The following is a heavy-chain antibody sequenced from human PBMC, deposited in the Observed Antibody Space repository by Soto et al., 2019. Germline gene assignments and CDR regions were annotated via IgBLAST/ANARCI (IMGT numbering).Heavy chain of an antibody. CDR2: TYYRSKWYN. CDR1: GDSVSSNSAA. J-gene: IGHJ6*02. Sequence: SQTLSLTCAISGDSVSSNSAAWNWIRQSPSRGLEWLGRTYYRSKWYNDYAVSVKSRITINPDTSKNQFSLQLNSVTPEDTAVYYCARAPHYDFWSGVNYYGMDVWGQGTTVTVSS. V-gene: IGHV6-1*01. D-gene: IGHD3-3*01. CDR3: ARAPHYDFWSGVNYYGMDV.